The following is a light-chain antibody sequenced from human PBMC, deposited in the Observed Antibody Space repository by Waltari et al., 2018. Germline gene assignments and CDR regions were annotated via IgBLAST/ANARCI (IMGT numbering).Light chain of an antibody. J-gene: IGLJ1*01. CDR1: TSDLGSYYY. CDR2: DVT. V-gene: IGLV2-14*03. Sequence: QSALTQPASVSGSPGPSITISCLGTTSDLGSYYYVSWYQQFPGKAPNLIIYDVTKRPSGISGRFSGSKSGNTASLTISGLQAEDEGDYYCCSFRGGDSFVFGTGTRVTVV. CDR3: CSFRGGDSFV.